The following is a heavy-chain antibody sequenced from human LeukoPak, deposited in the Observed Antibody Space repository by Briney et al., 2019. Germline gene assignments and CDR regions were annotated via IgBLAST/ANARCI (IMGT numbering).Heavy chain of an antibody. CDR1: GYTFTGYY. CDR3: ARDRPEYSGYDFARSYYYYYGMDV. J-gene: IGHJ6*02. D-gene: IGHD5-12*01. V-gene: IGHV1-2*02. Sequence: ASVKVSCKASGYTFTGYYMHWVRQAPGQGLEWMGWINPNSGGTNYAQKFQGRVTMTRDTSISTAYMELSRLRSDDTAVYYCARDRPEYSGYDFARSYYYYYGMDVWGQGTTVTVSS. CDR2: INPNSGGT.